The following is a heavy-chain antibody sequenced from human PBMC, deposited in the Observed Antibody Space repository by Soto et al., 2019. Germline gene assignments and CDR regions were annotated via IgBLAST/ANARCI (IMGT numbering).Heavy chain of an antibody. CDR3: AGGAFPLSLVSPQSAFDP. CDR1: GYAFTRYA. D-gene: IGHD6-13*01. J-gene: IGHJ5*02. CDR2: TNAGNSNT. V-gene: IGHV1-3*01. Sequence: ASVKGSCKASGYAFTRYAMHWVRDAPGQRQERMGWTNAGNSNTKYSQKFQGRVTITRYTSASTAYRELSSLRAEGTAVYYCAGGAFPLSLVSPQSAFDPWG.